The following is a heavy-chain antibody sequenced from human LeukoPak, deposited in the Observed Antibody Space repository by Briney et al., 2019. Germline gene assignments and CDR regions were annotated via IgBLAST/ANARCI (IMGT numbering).Heavy chain of an antibody. CDR3: ARRPNYDFWSGYFGGRPMDV. CDR1: GGSISSGGYY. Sequence: SETLSLTCTVSGGSISSGGYYWSWIRQHPGKGLEWIGYIYYSGSTYYNPSLKSRVTISVDTSKSQFSLKLSSVTAADTAVYYCARRPNYDFWSGYFGGRPMDVWGQGTTVTVSS. V-gene: IGHV4-31*03. D-gene: IGHD3-3*01. CDR2: IYYSGST. J-gene: IGHJ6*02.